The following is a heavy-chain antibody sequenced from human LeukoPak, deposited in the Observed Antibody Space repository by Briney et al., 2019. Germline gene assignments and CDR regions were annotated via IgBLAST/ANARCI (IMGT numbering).Heavy chain of an antibody. V-gene: IGHV3-9*01. CDR1: GFTFSSYW. CDR2: ISWNSGSI. CDR3: AKDLSSGGSCYALDY. Sequence: PGGSLRLSCAASGFTFSSYWMHWVRQAPGKGLEWVSGISWNSGSIGYADSVKGRFTISRDNAKNSLYLQMNSLRAEDTALYYCAKDLSSGGSCYALDYWGQGTLVTVSS. D-gene: IGHD2-15*01. J-gene: IGHJ4*02.